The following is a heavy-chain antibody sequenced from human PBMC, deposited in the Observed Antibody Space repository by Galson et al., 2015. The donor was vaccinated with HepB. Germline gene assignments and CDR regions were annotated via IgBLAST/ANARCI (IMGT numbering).Heavy chain of an antibody. CDR3: AKIRNQALDY. D-gene: IGHD3-3*02. Sequence: ETLSLTCSVSGGSVSSGSHYWSWIRQSPGRGLEWIGYIFYSGGTNYNPSLKSRVTMSVDTSKNQFSLKLRSVTAADTAVYYCAKIRNQALDYWGQGTLVTVSS. V-gene: IGHV4-61*01. J-gene: IGHJ4*02. CDR1: GGSVSSGSHY. CDR2: IFYSGGT.